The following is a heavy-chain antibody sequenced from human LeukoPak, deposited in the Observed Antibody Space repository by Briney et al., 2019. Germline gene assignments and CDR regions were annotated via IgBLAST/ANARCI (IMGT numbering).Heavy chain of an antibody. Sequence: SETLSLTCTVSDGSISGDNYYWSWIRPLPGQGLEWIGYIYNGGTTYYSPSLKSRVISSVDTSKNQFSLKLKSVTAADTAMYYCARWARFFAYYSDWGQGTLVTVSS. CDR2: IYNGGTT. CDR3: ARWARFFAYYSD. CDR1: DGSISGDNYY. D-gene: IGHD3-10*01. J-gene: IGHJ4*02. V-gene: IGHV4-30-4*01.